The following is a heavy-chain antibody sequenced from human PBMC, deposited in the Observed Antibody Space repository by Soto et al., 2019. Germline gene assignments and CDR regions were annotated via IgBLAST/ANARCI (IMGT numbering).Heavy chain of an antibody. J-gene: IGHJ6*02. CDR1: GGSFSGFY. Sequence: QAQLQQWGAGLLKPSETLSLTCAVYGGSFSGFYWSWIRQPPGKGLEWIGEINHSGSTNYNPSLKSRVTISVYRSTNQFSLELTSVTDAATAVYYCASAYTATWFDDTHYDMDVWGQGTTVTVSS. CDR2: INHSGST. V-gene: IGHV4-34*01. CDR3: ASAYTATWFDDTHYDMDV. D-gene: IGHD3-16*01.